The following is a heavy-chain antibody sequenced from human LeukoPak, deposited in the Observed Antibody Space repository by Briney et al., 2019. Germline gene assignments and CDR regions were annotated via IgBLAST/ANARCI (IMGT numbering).Heavy chain of an antibody. D-gene: IGHD3-10*01. CDR1: GFTFSSYA. J-gene: IGHJ4*02. CDR3: AKDRRYSFDY. V-gene: IGHV3-23*01. CDR2: TSGNGAKT. Sequence: PGGSLRLSCTASGFTFSSYALSWVRQAPGQGLEWVSATSGNGAKTYYADSVKGRFTISRDNSKNTLYLQMNSLRVEDTAVYYCAKDRRYSFDYWGRGILVTVSS.